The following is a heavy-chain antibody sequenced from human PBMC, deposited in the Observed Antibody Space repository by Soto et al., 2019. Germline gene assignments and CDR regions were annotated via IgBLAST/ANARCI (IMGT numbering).Heavy chain of an antibody. J-gene: IGHJ3*02. CDR1: GFTFSSYW. CDR3: ARDLYSSSSVFYAFDI. Sequence: GGSLRLSCAASGFTFSSYWMSWVRQAPGKGLEWVANIKQDGSEKYYVDSVKGRFTISRDNAKNSLYLQMNSLRAEDTAVYYCARDLYSSSSVFYAFDIWGQGTMVTVSS. D-gene: IGHD6-6*01. CDR2: IKQDGSEK. V-gene: IGHV3-7*01.